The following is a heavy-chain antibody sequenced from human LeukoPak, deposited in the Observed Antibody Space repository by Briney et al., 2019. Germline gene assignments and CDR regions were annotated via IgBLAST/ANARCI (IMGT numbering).Heavy chain of an antibody. CDR3: ARALWFGELLIGY. CDR1: GFTFSSYG. Sequence: PGGSLRLSCAASGFTFSSYGMHWVRQAPGKGLEWVAFIRYDGSNKYYADSVKGRFTISRDNSKNTLYLQMNSLRAEDTAVYYCARALWFGELLIGYWGQGTLVTVSS. D-gene: IGHD3-10*01. CDR2: IRYDGSNK. V-gene: IGHV3-30*02. J-gene: IGHJ4*02.